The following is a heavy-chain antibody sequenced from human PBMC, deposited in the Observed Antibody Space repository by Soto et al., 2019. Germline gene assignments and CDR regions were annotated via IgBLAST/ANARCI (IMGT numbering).Heavy chain of an antibody. J-gene: IGHJ5*02. CDR2: ISWNSGTT. Sequence: EMRLVESGGALAKPGGSLRLSCEASGFSFEEYAMNWVRQGPGKGLEWVARISWNSGTTHYADSVKGRFDISRDNGKNLVYLEMNGLRIEDTALYYCAKDNLRSGLGNWFDPWGQGTWVSVSS. CDR3: AKDNLRSGLGNWFDP. D-gene: IGHD6-19*01. V-gene: IGHV3-9*01. CDR1: GFSFEEYA.